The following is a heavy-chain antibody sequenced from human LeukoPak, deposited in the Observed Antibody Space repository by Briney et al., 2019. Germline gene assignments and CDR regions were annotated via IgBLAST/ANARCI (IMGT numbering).Heavy chain of an antibody. J-gene: IGHJ4*02. D-gene: IGHD6-13*01. Sequence: SSETLSLTCTVSGGSISSGGYYWSWIRQLPGKGLEWIGYIYYSGSTYYNPSLKSRVTISVDTSKNQFSLKLSSVTAADTAVYYCVNSSSWGIDYWGQGTLVTVSP. CDR2: IYYSGST. CDR3: VNSSSWGIDY. CDR1: GGSISSGGYY. V-gene: IGHV4-31*03.